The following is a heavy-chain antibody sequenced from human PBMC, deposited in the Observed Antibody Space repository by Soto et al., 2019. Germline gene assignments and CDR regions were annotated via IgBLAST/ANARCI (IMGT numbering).Heavy chain of an antibody. CDR2: IYSGGST. J-gene: IGHJ6*02. Sequence: PGGSLRLSCAASGFTVSSNYMSWVRQAPGKGLEWVSVIYSGGSTYYADSVKGRFTIPRDNSKNTLYLQMNSLRAEDTAVYYCARDRRSSWYSPAYYGMDVWGQGTTVTVSS. D-gene: IGHD6-13*01. V-gene: IGHV3-53*01. CDR3: ARDRRSSWYSPAYYGMDV. CDR1: GFTVSSNY.